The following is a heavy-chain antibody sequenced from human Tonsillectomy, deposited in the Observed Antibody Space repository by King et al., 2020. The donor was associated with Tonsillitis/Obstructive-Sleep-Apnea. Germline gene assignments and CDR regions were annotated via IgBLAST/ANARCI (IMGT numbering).Heavy chain of an antibody. V-gene: IGHV4-34*01. CDR2: INHSGST. D-gene: IGHD1-26*01. Sequence: VQLQQWGAGLLKPSETLSLTCAVYGGSFSGYYWSWIRQPPGKGLEWIGEINHSGSTNYNPSLKSRVTISVDTSKNQFSLKPSSVTAADTAVYYCAREKEQNDYWGQGTLVTVSS. CDR3: AREKEQNDY. J-gene: IGHJ4*02. CDR1: GGSFSGYY.